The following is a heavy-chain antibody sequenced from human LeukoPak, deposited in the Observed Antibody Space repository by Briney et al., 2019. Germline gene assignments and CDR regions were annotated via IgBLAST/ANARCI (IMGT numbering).Heavy chain of an antibody. V-gene: IGHV1-69*13. CDR1: GGTFSGYA. CDR2: IIPIFGTA. CDR3: AVGPPVLTYYYDSSGYHTLDY. D-gene: IGHD3-22*01. J-gene: IGHJ4*02. Sequence: ASVKVSCKASGGTFSGYAISWVRQAPGQGLEWMGGIIPIFGTANYAQKFQGRVTITADESTSTAYMELSSLRSEDTAVYYCAVGPPVLTYYYDSSGYHTLDYWGQGTLVTVSS.